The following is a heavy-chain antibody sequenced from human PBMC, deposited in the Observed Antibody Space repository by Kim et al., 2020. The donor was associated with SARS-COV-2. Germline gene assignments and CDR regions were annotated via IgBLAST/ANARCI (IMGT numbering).Heavy chain of an antibody. CDR3: AKDRYGDHYFDN. V-gene: IGHV4-38-2*02. Sequence: SQTLSLTCNVSGYSISSAYYWGWIRQPPGKGLEWIGSVYHSGSTYYNPSLQSRVTISIDTSKNQVSLKLISVTAADTALYYCAKDRYGDHYFDNWGPGTLVTVSS. D-gene: IGHD2-21*01. J-gene: IGHJ4*02. CDR2: VYHSGST. CDR1: GYSISSAYY.